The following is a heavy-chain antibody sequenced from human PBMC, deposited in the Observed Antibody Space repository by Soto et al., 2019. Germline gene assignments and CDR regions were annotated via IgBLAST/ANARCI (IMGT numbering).Heavy chain of an antibody. D-gene: IGHD6-6*01. J-gene: IGHJ6*02. Sequence: GSLRLSCAASGFTFSSYGMHWVRQAPGKGLEWVAVISYDGSNKYYADSVKGRFTISRDNSKNTLYLQMNSLRAEDTAVYYCAKARIRIAARVYYGMDVWGQGTTVTVS. CDR1: GFTFSSYG. V-gene: IGHV3-30*18. CDR2: ISYDGSNK. CDR3: AKARIRIAARVYYGMDV.